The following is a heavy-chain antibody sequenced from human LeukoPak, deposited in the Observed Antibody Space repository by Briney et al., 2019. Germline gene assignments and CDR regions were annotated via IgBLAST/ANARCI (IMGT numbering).Heavy chain of an antibody. Sequence: PSETLSLTCAVSGGSISSSNWWSWVRQPPGKGLEWIGEIYHSGSTNYNPSLKSRVTISVDKSKNQFSLKLSSVTAADTAVYYCARDLAVAATGNSDYWGQGTLVTVSS. CDR3: ARDLAVAATGNSDY. CDR1: GGSISSSNW. CDR2: IYHSGST. J-gene: IGHJ4*02. V-gene: IGHV4-4*02. D-gene: IGHD2-15*01.